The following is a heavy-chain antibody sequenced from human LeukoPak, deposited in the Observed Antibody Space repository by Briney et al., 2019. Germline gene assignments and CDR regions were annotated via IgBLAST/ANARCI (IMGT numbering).Heavy chain of an antibody. J-gene: IGHJ6*03. CDR3: ARSLTTVYYYYYMDV. CDR2: IYYSGST. Sequence: SETLSLTCTVSGGSISSHYWSWIRQPPGKGLGWIGYIYYSGSTNYNPSLKSRVTISVDTSKNQFSLKLSSVTAADTAVYYCARSLTTVYYYYYMDVWGKGTTVTVSS. V-gene: IGHV4-59*11. CDR1: GGSISSHY. D-gene: IGHD4-17*01.